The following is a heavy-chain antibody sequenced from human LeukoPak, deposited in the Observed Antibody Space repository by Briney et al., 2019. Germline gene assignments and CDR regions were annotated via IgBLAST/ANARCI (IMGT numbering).Heavy chain of an antibody. J-gene: IGHJ4*02. V-gene: IGHV1-24*01. CDR1: GYTLTEIA. CDR2: FDPQDRET. Sequence: ASVKVSCKVSGYTLTEIAMHWVRQAPGEGLEWMGGFDPQDRETVYAQKFQGRVTMTEDTSTDTAFMELSGLRSEDTALYYCAIIASPGTFDHWGPERVHSVSS. CDR3: AIIASPGTFDH. D-gene: IGHD1/OR15-1a*01.